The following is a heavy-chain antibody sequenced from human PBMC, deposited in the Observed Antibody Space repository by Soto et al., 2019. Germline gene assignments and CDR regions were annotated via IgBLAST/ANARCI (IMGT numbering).Heavy chain of an antibody. CDR2: IFSNDEK. V-gene: IGHV2-26*04. J-gene: IGHJ5*02. CDR3: ASTYSTSWYWFDP. D-gene: IGHD6-13*01. Sequence: QVTVKESGPALVKPTETLTLTCTVSGFSLSNAGLGVSWIRQPPGKALEWLAHIFSNDEKSYSTSLKSRLTISKDTSKSQVVLIMTNMDPVDTATYYCASTYSTSWYWFDPWGQGTLVTVSS. CDR1: GFSLSNAGLG.